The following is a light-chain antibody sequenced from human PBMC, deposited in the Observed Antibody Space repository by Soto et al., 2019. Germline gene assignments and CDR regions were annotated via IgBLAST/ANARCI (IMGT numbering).Light chain of an antibody. V-gene: IGKV1-5*01. Sequence: DIQMTQSPSTQSTTVGDRVTITCRASQSISSWLAWYQQKPGKAPKLLIYDASSLESGVPSRFSGSGSGTEFTLTISSLQPDDFATYYCQQYNSYRYTFGQGTKVDIK. CDR1: QSISSW. CDR3: QQYNSYRYT. CDR2: DAS. J-gene: IGKJ2*01.